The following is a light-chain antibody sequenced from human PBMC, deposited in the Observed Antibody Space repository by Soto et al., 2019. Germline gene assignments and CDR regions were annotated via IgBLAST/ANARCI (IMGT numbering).Light chain of an antibody. J-gene: IGKJ3*01. CDR1: HNIDTF. Sequence: DIQMTQSPSSLSASVGDRVTITCRASHNIDTFLNWYQQEPGKAPKLLIYAASILQGGVPSRFSASGSGTDFTLTISSLQPEDFATYFCQQCYSSPTFGPGTKVDSK. CDR2: AAS. V-gene: IGKV1-39*01. CDR3: QQCYSSPT.